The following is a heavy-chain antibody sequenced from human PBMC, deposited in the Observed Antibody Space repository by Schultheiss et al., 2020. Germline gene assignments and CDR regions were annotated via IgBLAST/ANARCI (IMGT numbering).Heavy chain of an antibody. CDR2: IYQSGSA. CDR3: ARLSGTYGRDCDY. Sequence: SQTLSLTCTVSGGSINSYYWGWIRQPPEKGLEWIASIYQSGSAYYNPSLKSRVTISVDTSKNQFSLKLSSVTAADTAVYFCARLSGTYGRDCDYWGQGTLVTVSS. D-gene: IGHD1-26*01. V-gene: IGHV4-39*01. J-gene: IGHJ4*02. CDR1: GGSINSYY.